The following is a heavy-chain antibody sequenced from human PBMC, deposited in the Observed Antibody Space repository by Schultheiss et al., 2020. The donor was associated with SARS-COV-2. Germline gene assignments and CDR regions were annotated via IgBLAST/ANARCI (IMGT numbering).Heavy chain of an antibody. CDR1: GFTFSSYA. Sequence: GESLKISCAASGFTFSSYAMSWVRQAPGKGLEWVSAISGSGGSTYYADSVKGRFTISRDKSKNFLYLQMNSLTSEDTGLYYCAKDMGFGSSWSWFDPWGQGTLVTVSS. CDR2: ISGSGGST. V-gene: IGHV3-23*01. D-gene: IGHD2-15*01. J-gene: IGHJ5*02. CDR3: AKDMGFGSSWSWFDP.